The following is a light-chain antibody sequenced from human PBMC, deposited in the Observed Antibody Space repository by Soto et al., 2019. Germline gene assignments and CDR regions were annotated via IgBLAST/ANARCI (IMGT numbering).Light chain of an antibody. CDR1: QSVLYSSNNKNY. CDR3: QQYYSTPWT. CDR2: WAS. J-gene: IGKJ1*01. V-gene: IGKV4-1*01. Sequence: DIVMTQSPASLAVSLGERATINCKSSQSVLYSSNNKNYLAWYQQKPGQPPKLLIYWASTRASGVPDRFSGSGSGKDFTLTISILQAEDVAVYYCQQYYSTPWTFGQGTKVEIK.